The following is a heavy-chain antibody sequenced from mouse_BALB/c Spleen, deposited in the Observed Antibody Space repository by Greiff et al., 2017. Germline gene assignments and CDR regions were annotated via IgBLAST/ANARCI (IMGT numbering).Heavy chain of an antibody. CDR3: ARSGDYDWAMDY. D-gene: IGHD2-4*01. CDR2: IDPANGNT. Sequence: VQLQQSGAELVKPGASVKLSCTASGFNIKDTYMHWVKQRPEQGLEWIGRIDPANGNTNYDPKFQGKATITADTSSNTAYLQLSSLTSEDTAVYYCARSGDYDWAMDYWGQGTSVTVSS. J-gene: IGHJ4*01. V-gene: IGHV14-3*02. CDR1: GFNIKDTY.